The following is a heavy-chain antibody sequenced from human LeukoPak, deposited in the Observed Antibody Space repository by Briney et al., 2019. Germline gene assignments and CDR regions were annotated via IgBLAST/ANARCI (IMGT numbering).Heavy chain of an antibody. V-gene: IGHV3-53*01. J-gene: IGHJ4*02. CDR3: AKDRAQQLVLDF. CDR1: GFTVSSNY. D-gene: IGHD6-13*01. Sequence: GGSLRLSCAASGFTVSSNYMSWVRQAPGKGLEWVSVIYSGSSSTYYTDSVKGRFTISRDNSKNTLFLQMNSLRAEDTAVYYCAKDRAQQLVLDFWGQGTLVTVSS. CDR2: IYSGSSST.